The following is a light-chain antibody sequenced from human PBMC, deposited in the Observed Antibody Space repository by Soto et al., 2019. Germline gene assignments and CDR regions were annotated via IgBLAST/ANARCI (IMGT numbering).Light chain of an antibody. CDR2: DVS. CDR3: SSYTSTSTLV. CDR1: SSDVGGYNS. V-gene: IGLV2-14*03. Sequence: QSALTQPASVSGSPGQSITISCTGTSSDVGGYNSVSWYQRHPGKAPILMIYDVSYRPSGVSNRFSGSKSGNTASLTISGLQAEDEADYYCSSYTSTSTLVFGPGTKVTV. J-gene: IGLJ1*01.